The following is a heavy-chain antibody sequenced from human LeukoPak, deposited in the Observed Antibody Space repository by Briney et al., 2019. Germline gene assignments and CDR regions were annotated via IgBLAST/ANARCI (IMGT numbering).Heavy chain of an antibody. J-gene: IGHJ5*02. V-gene: IGHV1-46*01. CDR2: INPSGGST. CDR3: ARGPMRGWFDH. Sequence: XWMGIINPSGGSTSYAQKFQGRVTMTRDTSTSTVYMELSSLKSEDTAVYYCARGPMRGWFDHWGQGTLVTVSS.